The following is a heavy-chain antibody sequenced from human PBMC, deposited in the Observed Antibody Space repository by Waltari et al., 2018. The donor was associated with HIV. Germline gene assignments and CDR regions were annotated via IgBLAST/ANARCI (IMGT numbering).Heavy chain of an antibody. D-gene: IGHD3-22*01. J-gene: IGHJ6*02. CDR2: IHPNGGNT. CDR3: ARNSSGKGNRYFYYGLDV. Sequence: QVHLVQSGPEVKRPGASVKISCKAYGYNFINFDVNWVRQAAGQGPEWLGWIHPNGGNTASPYIFEERVTMTRDVSTDTAYLEMSGLTPEDTAIYYCARNSSGKGNRYFYYGLDVWGQGTPVTV. V-gene: IGHV1-8*02. CDR1: GYNFINFD.